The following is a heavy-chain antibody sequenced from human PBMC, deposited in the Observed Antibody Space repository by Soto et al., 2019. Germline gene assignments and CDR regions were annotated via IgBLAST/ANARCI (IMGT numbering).Heavy chain of an antibody. D-gene: IGHD3-22*01. CDR2: MNSDGDIT. CDR1: GFTFSSYW. V-gene: IGHV3-74*01. J-gene: IGHJ4*02. CDR3: ARRDSREGLDY. Sequence: EVQLVESGGDLVQPGGSLRLSCEASGFTFSSYWMHWVRQAPGKGLVWVSRMNSDGDITTYADSVKGRFTISRDNAKNTLYLQMNSLRAEDTAVYYCARRDSREGLDYWGPGTLVTVSS.